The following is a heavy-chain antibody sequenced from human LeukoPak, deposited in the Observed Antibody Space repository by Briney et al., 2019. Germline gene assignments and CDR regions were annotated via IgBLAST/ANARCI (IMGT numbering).Heavy chain of an antibody. CDR3: ARGLGTYDSSELTWPMISI. V-gene: IGHV1-8*01. CDR2: MNPDSGDT. Sequence: ASVKVSCKASGYTFTSYEINWVRQASGQGLEWMGWMNPDSGDTAYSQKFQGRITMTRSTSISTAYMELSSLRSEDTAVYYCARGLGTYDSSELTWPMISIWGQGTVVTVSS. J-gene: IGHJ4*02. CDR1: GYTFTSYE. D-gene: IGHD3-22*01.